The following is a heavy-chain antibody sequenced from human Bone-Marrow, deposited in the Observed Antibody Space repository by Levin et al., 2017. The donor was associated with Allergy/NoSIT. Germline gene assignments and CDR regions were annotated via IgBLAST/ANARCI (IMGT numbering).Heavy chain of an antibody. CDR1: GGSITNYY. J-gene: IGHJ4*02. V-gene: IGHV4-59*08. CDR3: ARRDSSGWYLRD. D-gene: IGHD6-19*01. CDR2: VHYSGTT. Sequence: SETLSLTCTVSGGSITNYYWTWIRQPPGRGLEWIGYVHYSGTTNYKSSLKSRVTISLHTSNNQFSLTLNSVTAADTAVYYCARRDSSGWYLRDWSQGTLVTVSS.